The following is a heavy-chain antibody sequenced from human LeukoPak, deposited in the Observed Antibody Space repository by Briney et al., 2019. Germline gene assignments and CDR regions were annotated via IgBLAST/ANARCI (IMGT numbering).Heavy chain of an antibody. Sequence: SETLSLTCTVSGGSIGSSSYYWGWIRQPPGKGLEWIGSIYYSRSTYYNPSLKSRVTISVDTSKNQFSLKLSSVTAADTAVYYCASATVTYSYYYYMDVWGKGTTVTVSS. CDR1: GGSIGSSSYY. CDR2: IYYSRST. CDR3: ASATVTYSYYYYMDV. V-gene: IGHV4-39*07. J-gene: IGHJ6*03. D-gene: IGHD4-11*01.